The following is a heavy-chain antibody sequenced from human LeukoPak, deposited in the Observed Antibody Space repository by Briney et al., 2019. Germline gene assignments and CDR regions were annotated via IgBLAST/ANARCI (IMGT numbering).Heavy chain of an antibody. V-gene: IGHV1-18*01. CDR3: ARDLPEELRDSAWFDP. CDR2: ISAYNGNT. CDR1: GYTFSSYG. J-gene: IGHJ5*02. D-gene: IGHD3-10*01. Sequence: ASVKVSCKASGYTFSSYGISWVRQAPGQGLEWMGWISAYNGNTNYAQKFQGRVTLTTDTSTSTAYMELKSLRSDDTAVYYCARDLPEELRDSAWFDPWGQGTLVTVSS.